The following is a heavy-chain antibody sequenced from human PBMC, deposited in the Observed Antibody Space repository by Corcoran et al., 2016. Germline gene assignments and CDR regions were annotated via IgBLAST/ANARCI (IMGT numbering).Heavy chain of an antibody. D-gene: IGHD5-18*01. V-gene: IGHV3-7*03. Sequence: EVQLVESGGGLVQPGGSLRLSCVASGFTFSSYWMTWVRQAPGKGLEWVANIKQHGSEQYYVDSVEGRFTISRDDAKNSLYLQMNSLRADDTAVYYCARPVDTLMEALGFWGQGTLVTVCS. J-gene: IGHJ4*02. CDR1: GFTFSSYW. CDR3: ARPVDTLMEALGF. CDR2: IKQHGSEQ.